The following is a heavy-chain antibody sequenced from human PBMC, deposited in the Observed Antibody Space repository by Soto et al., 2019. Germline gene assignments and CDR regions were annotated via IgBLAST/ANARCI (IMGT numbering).Heavy chain of an antibody. CDR2: IHGSGGST. J-gene: IGHJ4*02. Sequence: EVQLLESGGGLVQRGGSLRLSCAASGFTFSSYAMNWVRQAPGKGLAWVSVIHGSGGSTYYADSVKGRFTISRDNSTNTVDLQMNSLRAEDTAVYYCARGKDRATVTTFDYWGQGTLVTVSS. CDR1: GFTFSSYA. V-gene: IGHV3-23*01. CDR3: ARGKDRATVTTFDY. D-gene: IGHD4-17*01.